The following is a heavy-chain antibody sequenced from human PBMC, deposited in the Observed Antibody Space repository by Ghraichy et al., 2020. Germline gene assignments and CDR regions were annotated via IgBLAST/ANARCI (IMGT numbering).Heavy chain of an antibody. J-gene: IGHJ4*02. CDR3: AREGAGYDFWSGYYTDFFDY. V-gene: IGHV3-64*01. D-gene: IGHD3-3*01. Sequence: SCAASGFTFSSYAMHWVRQAPGKGLEYVSAISSNGGSTYYANSVKGRFTISRDNSKNTLYLQMGSLRAEDMAVYYCAREGAGYDFWSGYYTDFFDYWGQGTLVTVSS. CDR2: ISSNGGST. CDR1: GFTFSSYA.